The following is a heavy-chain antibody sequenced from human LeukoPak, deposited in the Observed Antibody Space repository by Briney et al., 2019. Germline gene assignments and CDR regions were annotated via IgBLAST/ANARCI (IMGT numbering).Heavy chain of an antibody. CDR3: AKSSRQLRAFDI. D-gene: IGHD6-13*01. CDR2: IYSGGST. V-gene: IGHV3-53*01. CDR1: GFTVSSNY. J-gene: IGHJ3*02. Sequence: GSLRLSCAASGFTVSSNYMSWVRQAPGKGLEWVSVIYSGGSTYYADSVKGRFTISRDNSKNTLYLQMNSLRAEDTAVYYCAKSSRQLRAFDIWGQGTMVTVSS.